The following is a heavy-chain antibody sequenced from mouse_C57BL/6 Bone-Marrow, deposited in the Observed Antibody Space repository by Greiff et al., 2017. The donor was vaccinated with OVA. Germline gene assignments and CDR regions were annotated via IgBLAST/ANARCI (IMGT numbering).Heavy chain of an antibody. CDR3: ASYYGSYVAMDY. D-gene: IGHD2-1*01. V-gene: IGHV2-6*01. CDR2: IWGVGST. J-gene: IGHJ4*01. CDR1: GFSLTSYG. Sequence: VMLVESGPGLVAPSQSLSITCTVSGFSLTSYGVDWVRQSPGKGLEWLGVIWGVGSTNYNSALKSRLSISKNNSKSQVILKMNSLQTDDTAMYCAASYYGSYVAMDYWGQGTSVTVSS.